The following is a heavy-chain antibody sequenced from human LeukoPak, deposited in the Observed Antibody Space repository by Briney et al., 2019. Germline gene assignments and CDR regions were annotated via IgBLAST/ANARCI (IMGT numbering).Heavy chain of an antibody. CDR3: ARDGRSGSNYGRVDY. CDR1: GFTFSSYA. J-gene: IGHJ4*02. Sequence: GGSLRLSCAASGFTFSSYAMHWVRQAPGKGLEWVAVISYDGSNKYYADSVKGRFTISRDNSKNTLYLQMNSLRAEDTAVYYCARDGRSGSNYGRVDYWGQGTLVTVSS. CDR2: ISYDGSNK. D-gene: IGHD1-26*01. V-gene: IGHV3-30*04.